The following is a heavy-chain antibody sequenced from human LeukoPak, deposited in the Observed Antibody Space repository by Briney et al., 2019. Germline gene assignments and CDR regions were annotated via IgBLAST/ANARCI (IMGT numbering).Heavy chain of an antibody. D-gene: IGHD2/OR15-2a*01. CDR2: IIPIFGTA. J-gene: IGHJ4*02. CDR1: GGTFSSYA. V-gene: IGHV1-69*01. CDR3: ARVRVELLFILDY. Sequence: GSSVKVSCKASGGTFSSYAISWVRQAPGQGLEWMGGIIPIFGTANYAQKFQGRVTITADESTSTAYMELNSLRSEDTAVYYCARVRVELLFILDYWGQGTLVTVSS.